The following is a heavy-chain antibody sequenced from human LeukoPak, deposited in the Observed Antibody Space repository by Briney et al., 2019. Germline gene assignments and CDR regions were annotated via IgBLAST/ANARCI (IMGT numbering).Heavy chain of an antibody. Sequence: SETLSLTCAVSGASITSNYWWSWVRQPPGKGLEWIGEIYHSGGTNYKPSLESRVTISLDKSNNQFSLKLNSVTAADTAMYYCARDLRGMIDYWGQGTLVTVSS. CDR2: IYHSGGT. CDR1: GASITSNYW. V-gene: IGHV4-4*02. CDR3: ARDLRGMIDY. J-gene: IGHJ4*02. D-gene: IGHD3-16*01.